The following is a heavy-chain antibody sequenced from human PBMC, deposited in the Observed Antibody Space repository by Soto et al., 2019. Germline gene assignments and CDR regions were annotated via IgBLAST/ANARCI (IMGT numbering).Heavy chain of an antibody. V-gene: IGHV3-33*01. CDR1: GSTFGSHG. CDR3: GRLRGTYFDS. Sequence: QVQLEESGGGVVQPGRSLRLSCAASGSTFGSHGMHWVRQVPGKRLEWVALIWYDGSKSYYADSVKGRFTISRDNSRNTLYLPMDSLKIEDTAVYYCGRLRGTYFDSWGQGTLVTVSS. J-gene: IGHJ4*02. CDR2: IWYDGSKS.